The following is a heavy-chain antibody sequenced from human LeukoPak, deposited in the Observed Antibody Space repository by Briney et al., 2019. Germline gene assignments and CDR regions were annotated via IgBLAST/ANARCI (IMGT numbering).Heavy chain of an antibody. CDR3: AKDPRVGSRVATPCH. Sequence: GGSLRLSCATSGLTVSSDYMSWFRQAPGKGLEWVSLIYSGGNTHYADSVKGRFTISRDNSKNTLFLQMNSLRAEDTAVYYCAKDPRVGSRVATPCHWGQGTLVTVSS. V-gene: IGHV3-53*01. CDR1: GLTVSSDY. CDR2: IYSGGNT. D-gene: IGHD5-24*01. J-gene: IGHJ4*02.